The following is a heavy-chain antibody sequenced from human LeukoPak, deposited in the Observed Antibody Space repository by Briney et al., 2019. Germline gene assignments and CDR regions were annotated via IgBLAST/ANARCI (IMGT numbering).Heavy chain of an antibody. V-gene: IGHV3-23*01. CDR1: GFTFSSYA. J-gene: IGHJ3*02. CDR3: ANRGTQHRLSI. Sequence: GGSLRLSCSASGFTFSSYAMHWVRQAPGKGLEWVSAISGSGGSTYYADSVKGRFTISRDNSKNTLYLQMNSLRAEDTAVYYCANRGTQHRLSIWGQGTMVTVSS. CDR2: ISGSGGST. D-gene: IGHD1-1*01.